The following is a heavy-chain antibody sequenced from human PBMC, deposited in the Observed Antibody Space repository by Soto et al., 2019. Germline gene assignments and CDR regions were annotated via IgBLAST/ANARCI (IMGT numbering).Heavy chain of an antibody. V-gene: IGHV4-34*01. D-gene: IGHD3-9*01. CDR3: AIGSKLTSPRYFDL. CDR2: INHSGST. Sequence: QVQLQQWGAGLLKPSETLSLTCAVYGGSFSGYYWSWIRQPPGKGLEWIGEINHSGSTNYNPSLKSRVTLSVDTSKNQFSLKLSSVTAADTAVYYCAIGSKLTSPRYFDLWGRGTLVTVSS. J-gene: IGHJ2*01. CDR1: GGSFSGYY.